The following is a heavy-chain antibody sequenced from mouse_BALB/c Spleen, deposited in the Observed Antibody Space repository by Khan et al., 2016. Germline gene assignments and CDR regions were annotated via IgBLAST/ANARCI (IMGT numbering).Heavy chain of an antibody. CDR3: ARGRHFDN. CDR2: INPMSGYT. CDR1: GYTFTDYT. J-gene: IGHJ2*01. Sequence: QLQQSAAELARPGASVKMSCKASGYTFTDYTMHWVKQRPGQGLEWIGYINPMSGYTEYNQKFNDKTILTADKSSTTAYMQLSRLTSEDSAVYYCARGRHFDNWGQGTTLTVSS. V-gene: IGHV1-4*02.